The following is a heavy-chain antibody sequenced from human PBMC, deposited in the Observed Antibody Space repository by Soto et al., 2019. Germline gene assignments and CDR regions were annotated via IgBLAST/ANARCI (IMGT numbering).Heavy chain of an antibody. Sequence: EASVKVSCKASGYTFTGYYMHWVRQAPGQGLEWKGWINPNSGGTNYAQKFQGWVTMTRDTSISTAYMELSRLRSDDTAVYYCANQIMITFGGVIATDYWGQGTLVTVSS. CDR1: GYTFTGYY. CDR3: ANQIMITFGGVIATDY. D-gene: IGHD3-16*02. V-gene: IGHV1-2*04. CDR2: INPNSGGT. J-gene: IGHJ4*02.